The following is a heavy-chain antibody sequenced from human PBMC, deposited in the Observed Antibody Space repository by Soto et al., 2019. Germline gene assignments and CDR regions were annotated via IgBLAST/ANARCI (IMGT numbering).Heavy chain of an antibody. CDR2: ISYDGSNK. D-gene: IGHD3-9*01. J-gene: IGHJ4*02. V-gene: IGHV3-30*18. CDR1: GFTFSSYG. Sequence: PGGSLRLSFAASGFTFSSYGMHWVRQAPGKGLEWVAVISYDGSNKYYADSVKGRFTISRDNSKNTLYLQMNSLRAEDTAVYYCVKTQIYDILTGYYNAGLDYWGQGILVTVPS. CDR3: VKTQIYDILTGYYNAGLDY.